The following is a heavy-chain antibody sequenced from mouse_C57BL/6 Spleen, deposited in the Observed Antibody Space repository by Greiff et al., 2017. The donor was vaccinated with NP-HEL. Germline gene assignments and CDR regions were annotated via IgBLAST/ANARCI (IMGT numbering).Heavy chain of an antibody. CDR2: IDPDTGGT. D-gene: IGHD1-1*01. Sequence: QVQLQQSGAELVRPGASVTLSCKASGYTFTDYDMHWVKQTPVHGLEWIGAIDPDTGGTAYNQKFKGKAILTADKSSSTAYMKLRSLTSEDSAVYYCTREGDYGSTYWGQGTTLTVSS. J-gene: IGHJ2*01. V-gene: IGHV1-15*01. CDR1: GYTFTDYD. CDR3: TREGDYGSTY.